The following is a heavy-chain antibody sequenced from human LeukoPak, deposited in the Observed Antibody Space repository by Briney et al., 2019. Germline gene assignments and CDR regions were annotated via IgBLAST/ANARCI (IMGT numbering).Heavy chain of an antibody. Sequence: PSETLSLTCTVSGDSLNNNNYYWGWVRQPPGRGREWLGNIYYNGRTYYSPSRKSRGTISVDTSNNQFSLKLSSVTAADTAVYYCARITDRTIFGEIMHGFDIWGQGTPVTVSS. D-gene: IGHD3-3*01. J-gene: IGHJ3*02. CDR2: IYYNGRT. CDR1: GDSLNNNNYY. CDR3: ARITDRTIFGEIMHGFDI. V-gene: IGHV4-39*01.